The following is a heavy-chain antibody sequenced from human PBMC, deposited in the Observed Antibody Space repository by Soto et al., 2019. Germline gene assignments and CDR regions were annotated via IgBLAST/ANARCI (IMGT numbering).Heavy chain of an antibody. D-gene: IGHD5-12*01. Sequence: SETLSLTCTVSGGSINTFYWCWVRQPAGKGLEWIGRIFSSGSTSFNPSLESRVAMSVDTSKNHFSLNLSSVTAADMAVYYCAREGSYSAYNFAHGIQLWSFDFWGQGALVTVSS. CDR2: IFSSGST. CDR1: GGSINTFY. J-gene: IGHJ4*02. CDR3: AREGSYSAYNFAHGIQLWSFDF. V-gene: IGHV4-4*07.